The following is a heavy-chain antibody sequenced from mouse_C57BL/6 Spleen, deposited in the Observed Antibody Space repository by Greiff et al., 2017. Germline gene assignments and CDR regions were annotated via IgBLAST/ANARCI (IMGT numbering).Heavy chain of an antibody. CDR1: GFSLTSYG. CDR3: ARQETETAQATDYYAMDY. CDR2: IWSDGST. J-gene: IGHJ4*01. D-gene: IGHD3-2*02. V-gene: IGHV2-6-1*01. Sequence: QVQLQQSGPGLVAPSQSLSITCTVSGFSLTSYGVHWVRQPPGKGLEWLVVIWSDGSTTYNSALKSRLSISKDNSKSQVFLKMNSLQTDDTAMYYCARQETETAQATDYYAMDYWGQGTSVTVSS.